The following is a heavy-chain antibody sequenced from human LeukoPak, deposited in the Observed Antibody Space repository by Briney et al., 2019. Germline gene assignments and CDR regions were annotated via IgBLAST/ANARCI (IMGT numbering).Heavy chain of an antibody. CDR2: INPNSGGT. J-gene: IGHJ4*02. Sequence: ASVKVSCKXSGYTFTGYYMHWVRQAPGQGLEWMGRINPNSGGTNYAQKFQGRVTMTRDTSISTAYMELSRLRSDDTAVYYCARGPRYYYGSGSYYPKYYFDYWGQGTLVTVSS. CDR3: ARGPRYYYGSGSYYPKYYFDY. D-gene: IGHD3-10*01. V-gene: IGHV1-2*06. CDR1: GYTFTGYY.